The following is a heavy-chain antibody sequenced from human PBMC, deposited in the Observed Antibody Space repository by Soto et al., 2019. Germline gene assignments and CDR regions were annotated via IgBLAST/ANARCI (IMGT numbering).Heavy chain of an antibody. D-gene: IGHD2-15*01. CDR2: IYYSGST. J-gene: IGHJ5*02. CDR3: ARGRGDCSGGSCFYNWFDP. Sequence: SETLSLTCSVTGGSISSSDYYWVWIRQPPGKGLEWIGYIYYSGSTNYNPSLKSRVTISVDTSKNQFSLKLSSVTAADTAVYYCARGRGDCSGGSCFYNWFDPWGQGTLVTVSS. CDR1: GGSISSSDYY. V-gene: IGHV4-61*08.